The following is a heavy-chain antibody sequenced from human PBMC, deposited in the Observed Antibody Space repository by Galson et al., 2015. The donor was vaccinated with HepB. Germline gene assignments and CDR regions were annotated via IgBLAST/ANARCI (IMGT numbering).Heavy chain of an antibody. CDR1: EFILSMYW. J-gene: IGHJ6*02. Sequence: SLRLSCAASEFILSMYWMNWVRQAPGKGLEWVANIKEDGGEKNYVDSVKGRFTISRDNAKNSLYLQMNSLRAEDTAVYYCARVKRGEWYSFYYYGMDVWGRGTPVTVSS. CDR3: ARVKRGEWYSFYYYGMDV. CDR2: IKEDGGEK. V-gene: IGHV3-7*05. D-gene: IGHD3-10*01.